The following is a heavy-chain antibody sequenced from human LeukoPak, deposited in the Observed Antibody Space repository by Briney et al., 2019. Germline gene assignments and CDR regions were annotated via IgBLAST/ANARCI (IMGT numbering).Heavy chain of an antibody. CDR2: IIPMFRTS. CDR1: GYTFTSYD. D-gene: IGHD3-22*01. V-gene: IGHV1-69*05. Sequence: ASVKVSCKASGYTFTSYDINWVRQAPGQGLEWMGGIIPMFRTSNYAQKFQGRVTVTTDESTSTAYMELTSLRSEDTAVYYCARVSVDSGYYYLDFWGQGTLVTVSS. CDR3: ARVSVDSGYYYLDF. J-gene: IGHJ4*02.